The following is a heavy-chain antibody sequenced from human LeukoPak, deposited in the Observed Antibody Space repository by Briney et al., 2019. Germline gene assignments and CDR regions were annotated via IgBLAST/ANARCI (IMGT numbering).Heavy chain of an antibody. CDR1: GYTFTSYG. CDR3: ARVAMVRGVISPYYFDY. J-gene: IGHJ4*02. CDR2: NSAYNGNT. D-gene: IGHD3-10*01. Sequence: ASVKVSCKASGYTFTSYGISWVRQAPGQGLEWMGWNSAYNGNTNYAQKLQGRVTMTTDTSTSTAYMELRSLRSDDTAVYYCARVAMVRGVISPYYFDYWGQGTLVTVSS. V-gene: IGHV1-18*01.